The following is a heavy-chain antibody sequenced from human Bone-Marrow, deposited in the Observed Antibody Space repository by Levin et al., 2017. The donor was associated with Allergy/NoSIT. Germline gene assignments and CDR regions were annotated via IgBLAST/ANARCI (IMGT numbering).Heavy chain of an antibody. D-gene: IGHD3-9*01. CDR1: GGSISSYY. CDR2: IYYSGST. V-gene: IGHV4-59*01. Sequence: PSETLSLTCTVSGGSISSYYWSWIRQPPGKGLEWIGYIYYSGSTNYNPSLKSRVTISVDTSKNQFSLKLSSVTAADTAVYYCARAILTGYYKVQELLVWGQGTLVTVSS. J-gene: IGHJ4*02. CDR3: ARAILTGYYKVQELLV.